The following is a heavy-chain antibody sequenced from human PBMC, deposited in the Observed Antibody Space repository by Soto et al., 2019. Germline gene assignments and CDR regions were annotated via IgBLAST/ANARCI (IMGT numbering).Heavy chain of an antibody. Sequence: QVQLVESGGGVVQPGRSLRLSCAASGFAFSSYAMHWVRQAPGKGLEWVAVISHDGNKKYYSVSVKGRFSISRDKSKNMMYLATNRLSAENTGVYYRAKSLGRNNHLYNWFEPWCQGALVTVSS. CDR3: AKSLGRNNHLYNWFEP. V-gene: IGHV3-30*18. CDR2: ISHDGNKK. CDR1: GFAFSSYA. J-gene: IGHJ5*02. D-gene: IGHD1-1*01.